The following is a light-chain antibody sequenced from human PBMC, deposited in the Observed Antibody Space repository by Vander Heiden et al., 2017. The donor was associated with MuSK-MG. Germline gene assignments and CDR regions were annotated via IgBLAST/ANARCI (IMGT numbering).Light chain of an antibody. Sequence: QSVLTQPPSVSAVTGQKVTISCSGSSSNMGNNYVSWYQRLPGTAPELLIYDNNKRPSGIPDRFSGSKSGTSATLGITGLQTGDEADYYCGTWDSSLSAGVFGGGTKLTVL. CDR3: GTWDSSLSAGV. J-gene: IGLJ2*01. CDR1: SSNMGNNY. CDR2: DNN. V-gene: IGLV1-51*01.